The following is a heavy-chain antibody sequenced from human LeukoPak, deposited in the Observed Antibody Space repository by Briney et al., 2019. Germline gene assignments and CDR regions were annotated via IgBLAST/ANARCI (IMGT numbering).Heavy chain of an antibody. CDR3: ASSAIAAAAPFGP. J-gene: IGHJ5*02. D-gene: IGHD6-13*01. V-gene: IGHV4-4*07. CDR1: GGSISSYY. CDR2: IYTSGST. Sequence: SETLSLTCTVSGGSISSYYWSWVRQPAGKGLEWIGRIYTSGSTNYNPSLKSRVTMSVDTSKNQFSLKLSSVTAADTAVYYCASSAIAAAAPFGPWGQGILVTVSS.